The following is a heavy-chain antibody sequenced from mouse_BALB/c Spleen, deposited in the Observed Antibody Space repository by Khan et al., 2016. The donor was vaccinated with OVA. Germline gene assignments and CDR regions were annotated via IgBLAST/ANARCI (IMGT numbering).Heavy chain of an antibody. CDR1: GFSLTTYG. CDR2: IWGDGST. Sequence: QVQLKESGPGLVAPSQSLSITCTVSGFSLTTYGVNWVRQPPGKGLEWLGGIWGDGSTNYHSALISRLSISKDNSKSQVFLKLNSLQYDDTATYYCAKSKVWYFDVWRAGTTVTVSS. V-gene: IGHV2-3*01. J-gene: IGHJ1*01. CDR3: AKSKVWYFDV.